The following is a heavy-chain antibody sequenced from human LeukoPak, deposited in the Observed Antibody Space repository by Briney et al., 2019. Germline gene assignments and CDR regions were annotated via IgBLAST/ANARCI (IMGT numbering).Heavy chain of an antibody. D-gene: IGHD3-16*01. J-gene: IGHJ4*02. CDR2: INSDGSST. V-gene: IGHV3-74*03. Sequence: GGSLRLSCGASGLTFSSYWMHWVRQAPGKGLVWVSRINSDGSSTKYADSVKGRFTISRDNSKGTLYLQMNSLSAEDTAVYYCAKDRAHTFSFDCWGQGTLVTVSS. CDR1: GLTFSSYW. CDR3: AKDRAHTFSFDC.